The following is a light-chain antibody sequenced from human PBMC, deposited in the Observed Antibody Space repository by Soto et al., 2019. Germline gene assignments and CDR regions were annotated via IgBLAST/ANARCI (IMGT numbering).Light chain of an antibody. CDR2: EVS. CDR3: SSYAGSNMVV. Sequence: QSALTQPPSASGSPGQSVTISCTGTSSDVGGYNYVSWYQQHPGKAPKLMIYEVSKRPSGVPDRFSGSKSGNAASLTVSGLQAKDEADYYCSSYAGSNMVVFGGGTKVTVL. CDR1: SSDVGGYNY. V-gene: IGLV2-8*01. J-gene: IGLJ2*01.